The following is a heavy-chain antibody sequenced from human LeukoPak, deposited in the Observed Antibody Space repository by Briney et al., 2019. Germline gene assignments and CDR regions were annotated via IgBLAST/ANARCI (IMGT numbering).Heavy chain of an antibody. CDR1: AFTFSAHG. V-gene: IGHV3-30*02. CDR3: AKDWTDTSGYYEY. Sequence: PGGSLRLSCAASAFTFSAHGMHWVRQAPGKGLEWVAFTRYDGSNKYYADSVQGRFTISRDNSKNTLYLQMNSLRAEDTAVYYCAKDWTDTSGYYEYWGQGTLVTVSS. J-gene: IGHJ4*02. D-gene: IGHD3-22*01. CDR2: TRYDGSNK.